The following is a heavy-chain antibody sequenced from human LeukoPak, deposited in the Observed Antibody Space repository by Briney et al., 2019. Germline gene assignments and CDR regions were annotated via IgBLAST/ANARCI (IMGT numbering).Heavy chain of an antibody. D-gene: IGHD3-3*01. Sequence: GESLKISCKGSKYDFTDYWIGWVRQMPGKGLEWMGVIYPGDSDTRYSPSFQGLITISADKSINTVYLQWSSLKASDTAIYYCARHTGDFWSGYHLDYWGQGTLVTVSS. CDR3: ARHTGDFWSGYHLDY. CDR1: KYDFTDYW. J-gene: IGHJ4*02. CDR2: IYPGDSDT. V-gene: IGHV5-51*01.